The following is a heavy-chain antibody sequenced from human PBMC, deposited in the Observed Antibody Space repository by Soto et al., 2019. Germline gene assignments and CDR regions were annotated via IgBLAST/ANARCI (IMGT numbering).Heavy chain of an antibody. CDR2: LSGGGGNA. CDR1: ILTFSSYG. CDR3: AKPLQVY. V-gene: IGHV3-23*01. J-gene: IGHJ4*02. Sequence: GGSLRLSCAASILTFSSYGMTWVRQAPGKGLEYVSALSGGGGNAYYADSVKGRFTISRDNSKNTLYLQMNSLRVEDTAIYYCAKPLQVYWGQGTRVTVPS.